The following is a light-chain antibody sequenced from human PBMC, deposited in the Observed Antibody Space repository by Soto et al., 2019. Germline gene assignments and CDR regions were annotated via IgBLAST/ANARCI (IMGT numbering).Light chain of an antibody. Sequence: DIQMTQSPSSLSASVGDRVTITCRASQGISSYLAWYQQKPGKVPKLLIYAASTLQSGVPSRFRGSGSGTDFTLTISSLQPEDVATYYCQKYNSAPRTFGQGTKVEIK. CDR3: QKYNSAPRT. V-gene: IGKV1-27*01. J-gene: IGKJ1*01. CDR2: AAS. CDR1: QGISSY.